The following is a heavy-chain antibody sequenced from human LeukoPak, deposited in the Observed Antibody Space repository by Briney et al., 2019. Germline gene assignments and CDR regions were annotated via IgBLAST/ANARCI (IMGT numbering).Heavy chain of an antibody. CDR2: IKEDGSEK. J-gene: IGHJ5*02. V-gene: IGHV3-7*01. CDR1: GFTSSSYW. Sequence: GGSLRLSCAASGFTSSSYWMSWVRQAPGKGLEWVANIKEDGSEKYYVDSVKGRFTISRDNAKNSLYLQMNSLRAEDTAVYYCARDEAHYYGSGSYYNENWFDPWGQRTLVTVSS. D-gene: IGHD3-10*01. CDR3: ARDEAHYYGSGSYYNENWFDP.